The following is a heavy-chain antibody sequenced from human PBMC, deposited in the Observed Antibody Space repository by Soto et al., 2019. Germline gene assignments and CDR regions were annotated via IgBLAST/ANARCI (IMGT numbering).Heavy chain of an antibody. J-gene: IGHJ6*02. V-gene: IGHV1-2*02. CDR2: INPTSGGT. CDR1: GYTFTGYY. Sequence: ASVKVSCKASGYTFTGYYIHWVRQAPGQGLEWMGWINPTSGGTNYAQRFRDRVTMTRDTSISTAYMELRSLRSDDTAIYYCAKDGVEKSHISTYDSSGMDVWGQGTTVTFSS. D-gene: IGHD3-9*01. CDR3: AKDGVEKSHISTYDSSGMDV.